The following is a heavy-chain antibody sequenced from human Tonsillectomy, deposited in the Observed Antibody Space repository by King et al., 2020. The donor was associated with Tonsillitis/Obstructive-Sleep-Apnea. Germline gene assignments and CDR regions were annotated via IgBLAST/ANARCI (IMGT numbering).Heavy chain of an antibody. CDR3: AREVVVVPAASPYYYYYMDV. Sequence: QVQLVPSGAEVKQPGASVKVSCKASGYTFTSYGISWVRQAPGQGLEWMGWISAYNGNTNYAQKLQGRVTMTTDTSTSTAYMELRSLRSDDTAVYYCAREVVVVPAASPYYYYYMDVWGKGTTVTVSS. J-gene: IGHJ6*03. CDR1: GYTFTSYG. V-gene: IGHV1-18*01. CDR2: ISAYNGNT. D-gene: IGHD2-2*01.